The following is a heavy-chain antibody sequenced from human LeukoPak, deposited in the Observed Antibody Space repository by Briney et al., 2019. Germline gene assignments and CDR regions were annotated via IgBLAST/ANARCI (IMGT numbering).Heavy chain of an antibody. D-gene: IGHD2-2*01. CDR1: GGSISSYY. CDR2: IYYSGST. V-gene: IGHV4-59*08. J-gene: IGHJ3*02. Sequence: PSETLSLTCTVSGGSISSYYWSWIRQPPGKGLEWIGCIYYSGSTNYNPSLKSRVTISVDTSKNQFSLKLSSVTAADTAVYYCARHRYCSSTSCYPDAFDIWGQGTMVTVSS. CDR3: ARHRYCSSTSCYPDAFDI.